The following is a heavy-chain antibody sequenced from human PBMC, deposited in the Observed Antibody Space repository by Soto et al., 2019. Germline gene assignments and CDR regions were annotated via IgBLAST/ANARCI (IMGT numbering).Heavy chain of an antibody. V-gene: IGHV4-38-2*01. Sequence: PSETLSLTCAVSGYSISSGYYWGWIRQPPGKGLEWIGSIYHSGSTYYNPSLKSRVTISVDTSKNQFSLKLSSVTAADTAVYYCARVFIRSVHSSSRGGFFDYWGQGTPVTVYS. CDR1: GYSISSGYY. D-gene: IGHD6-13*01. CDR2: IYHSGST. CDR3: ARVFIRSVHSSSRGGFFDY. J-gene: IGHJ4*02.